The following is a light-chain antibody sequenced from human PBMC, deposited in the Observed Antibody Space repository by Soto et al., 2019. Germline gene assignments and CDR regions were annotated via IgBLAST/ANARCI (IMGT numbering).Light chain of an antibody. V-gene: IGKV3-20*01. Sequence: EIVLTQSPGTLSLSPGERVTLSCRASQSVSSSYLAWYQQKPGQAPRLLISGASTRATGIPDRFSGRVSGTDLTLSISRLETEDFAVYYCQKYGNSRWTFGQGNKVEIK. CDR1: QSVSSSY. CDR2: GAS. J-gene: IGKJ1*01. CDR3: QKYGNSRWT.